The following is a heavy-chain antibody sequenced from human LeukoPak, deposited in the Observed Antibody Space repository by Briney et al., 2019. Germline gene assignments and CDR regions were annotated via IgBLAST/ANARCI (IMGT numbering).Heavy chain of an antibody. D-gene: IGHD3-22*01. J-gene: IGHJ3*02. CDR2: INTNTGNP. CDR1: GYTFSSYA. CDR3: ARDPPWVDYSDSSGYRRAFDI. Sequence: ASVKVSCKASGYTFSSYAMNWVRQAPGQGLEWMGWINTNTGNPTYAQGFTGRFVFSLDTSVSTAYLQISSLKAEDTAVYYCARDPPWVDYSDSSGYRRAFDIWGLGTMVTVSS. V-gene: IGHV7-4-1*02.